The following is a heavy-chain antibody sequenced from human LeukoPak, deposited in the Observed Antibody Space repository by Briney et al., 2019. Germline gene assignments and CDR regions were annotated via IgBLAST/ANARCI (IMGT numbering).Heavy chain of an antibody. CDR3: ARVWVGGYPGISQLVKAYDAFDI. CDR1: GGSISSYY. D-gene: IGHD6-6*01. J-gene: IGHJ3*02. Sequence: SETLSLTCTVSGGSISSYYWSWIRQPPGKGLEWIGRIYTSGSTNYNPSLKSRVTISVDTSKNQFSLKLSSVTAADTAVYYCARVWVGGYPGISQLVKAYDAFDIWGQGTMVTVSS. CDR2: IYTSGST. V-gene: IGHV4-4*08.